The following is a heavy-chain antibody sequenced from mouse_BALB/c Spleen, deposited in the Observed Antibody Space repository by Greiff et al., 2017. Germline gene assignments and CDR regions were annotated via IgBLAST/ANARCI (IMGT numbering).Heavy chain of an antibody. CDR1: GFTFSDYY. Sequence: EVKVVESGGGLVKPGGSLKLSCAASGFTFSDYYMYWVRQTPEKRLEWVATISDGGSYTYYPDSVTGRFTISRDNAKNNLYLQMSSLKSEDTAMYYCARDKIYYGSAWFAYWGQGTLVTVSA. D-gene: IGHD1-2*01. CDR3: ARDKIYYGSAWFAY. J-gene: IGHJ3*01. CDR2: ISDGGSYT. V-gene: IGHV5-4*02.